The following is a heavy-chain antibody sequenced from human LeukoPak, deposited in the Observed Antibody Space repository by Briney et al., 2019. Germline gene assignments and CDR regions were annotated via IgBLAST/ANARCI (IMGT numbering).Heavy chain of an antibody. CDR3: AKSPLSSSWYFDY. V-gene: IGHV3-23*01. D-gene: IGHD6-13*01. Sequence: GGSLRLSCAASGFTFSSNAMSWVRRAPGKGLEWVSAISGSGGSTYYVDSVKGRFTISRDNSKNTLYLQMNSLRAEDTAVYYCAKSPLSSSWYFDYWGQGTLVTVSS. CDR1: GFTFSSNA. CDR2: ISGSGGST. J-gene: IGHJ4*02.